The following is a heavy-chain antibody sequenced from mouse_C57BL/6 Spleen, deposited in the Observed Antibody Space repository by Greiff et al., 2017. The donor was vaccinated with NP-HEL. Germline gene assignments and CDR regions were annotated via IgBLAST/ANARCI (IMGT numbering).Heavy chain of an antibody. J-gene: IGHJ1*03. V-gene: IGHV5-6*01. CDR3: ARHEGTTVVPYWYFDV. D-gene: IGHD1-1*01. CDR1: GFTFSSYG. CDR2: ISSGGSYT. Sequence: EVQLVESGGDLVKPGGSLKLSCAASGFTFSSYGMSWVRQTPDKRLEWVATISSGGSYTYYPDSVKGRFTISRDNAKNTLYLQMSSLKSEDTAMYYCARHEGTTVVPYWYFDVWGTGTTVTVSS.